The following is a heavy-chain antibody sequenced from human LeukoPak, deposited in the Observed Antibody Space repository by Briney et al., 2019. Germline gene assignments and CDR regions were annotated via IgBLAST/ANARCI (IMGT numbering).Heavy chain of an antibody. CDR2: INHSGST. D-gene: IGHD3-3*02. J-gene: IGHJ5*02. CDR3: ARVLADQRRSFWFDP. V-gene: IGHV4-34*01. Sequence: SETLSLTCAVYGGSFSGYYWSWIRQPPGKGLEWIGEINHSGSTDYNPSLKSRVTISVDTSKNQFSLKLSSVTAADTAVYYCARVLADQRRSFWFDPWGQGTLVTVSS. CDR1: GGSFSGYY.